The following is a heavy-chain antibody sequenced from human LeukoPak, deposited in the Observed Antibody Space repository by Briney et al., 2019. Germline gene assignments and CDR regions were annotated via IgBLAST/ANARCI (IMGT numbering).Heavy chain of an antibody. CDR3: AKDGPGTTLSAAFDI. V-gene: IGHV3-30*18. J-gene: IGHJ3*02. Sequence: GGSLRPSWEAPGLPLRSYGLHWVGQAPAKGLEWVEVISYDGSNKYYADSVKGRFTISRDNSKNTLYLQMNSLRAEDTAVYYCAKDGPGTTLSAAFDIWGQRTMVTVSS. CDR1: GLPLRSYG. D-gene: IGHD1-1*01. CDR2: ISYDGSNK.